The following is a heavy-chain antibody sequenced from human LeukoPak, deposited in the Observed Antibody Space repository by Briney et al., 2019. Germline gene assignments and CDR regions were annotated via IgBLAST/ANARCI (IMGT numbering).Heavy chain of an antibody. CDR2: FYYSGST. CDR1: GGSISSYN. V-gene: IGHV4-59*01. Sequence: SETLSLTCTVSGGSISSYNWSWIRQPPGKGLEWIGYFYYSGSTNYNPSLKSRVTISVDTSKNQFSLKLSSVTAADTAVYYCVHAGWYNWFDPWGQGTLVTVSS. J-gene: IGHJ5*02. CDR3: VHAGWYNWFDP.